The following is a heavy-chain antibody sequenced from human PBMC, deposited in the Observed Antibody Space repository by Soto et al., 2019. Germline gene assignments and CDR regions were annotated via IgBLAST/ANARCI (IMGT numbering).Heavy chain of an antibody. CDR2: INAGNGNT. CDR1: GYTFTSYA. D-gene: IGHD3-22*01. Sequence: GASVKVSCKASGYTFTSYAMHWVRQAPGQRLEWMGWINAGNGNTKYSQKFQGRATITRDTSASTAYMELSSLRSEDTAVYYCARVPSSYYYDSSGYYTLDYWGQGTLVTVSS. CDR3: ARVPSSYYYDSSGYYTLDY. J-gene: IGHJ4*02. V-gene: IGHV1-3*01.